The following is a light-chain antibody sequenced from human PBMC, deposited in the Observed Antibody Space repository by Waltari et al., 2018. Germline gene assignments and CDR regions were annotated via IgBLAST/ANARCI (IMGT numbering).Light chain of an antibody. CDR2: STS. Sequence: IVLTQSPGTLSLSPGERATLSCRASQSVNTKYLAWYQQKPGQAPRLLIYSTSTRDTGIPDRFSGSGSGTDFTLTISRLEPEDFAVYYCQQYGNSPRVTFGQGTRLEIK. CDR1: QSVNTKY. J-gene: IGKJ5*01. CDR3: QQYGNSPRVT. V-gene: IGKV3-20*01.